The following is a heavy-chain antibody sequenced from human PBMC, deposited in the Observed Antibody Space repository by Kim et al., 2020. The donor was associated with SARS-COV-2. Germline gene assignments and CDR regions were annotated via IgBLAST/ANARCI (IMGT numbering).Heavy chain of an antibody. V-gene: IGHV3-23*02. CDR2: T. Sequence: TFNGDAGTGRFTISRDTSKNTVDLQMNGLRAEETGTYYCASATYAKGFFDYWGQGTLVTVSS. D-gene: IGHD2-8*01. CDR3: ASATYAKGFFDY. J-gene: IGHJ4*02.